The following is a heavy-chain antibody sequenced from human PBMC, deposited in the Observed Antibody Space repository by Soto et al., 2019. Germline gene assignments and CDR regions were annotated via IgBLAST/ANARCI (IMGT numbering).Heavy chain of an antibody. CDR2: ILYSGST. D-gene: IGHD3-22*01. V-gene: IGHV4-59*08. J-gene: IGHJ5*02. CDR1: GGAISSYY. CDR3: ASHPVYDSRGFLT. Sequence: PSETLSLTCTVSGGAISSYYWSWVRQAPGKGLEWIGYILYSGSTNYNPSLKSRVTISVDTSKNQFSLKLSSVTAADTAVYYCASHPVYDSRGFLTWGQGTLVTVSS.